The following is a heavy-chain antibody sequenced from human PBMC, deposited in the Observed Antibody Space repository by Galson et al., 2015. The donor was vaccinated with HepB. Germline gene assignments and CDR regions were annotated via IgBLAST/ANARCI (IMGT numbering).Heavy chain of an antibody. Sequence: CAISGDRVSSKTAAWNWLRQSPSGGLEWLGRAYYRSKWYNDYALSVKSRISINPDTSKNQFSLQLNSVTPEDTAVYYCARSTMVREIIRFLYGLDVWGQGTTVTVSS. J-gene: IGHJ6*02. CDR3: ARSTMVREIIRFLYGLDV. CDR2: AYYRSKWYN. CDR1: GDRVSSKTAA. D-gene: IGHD3-10*01. V-gene: IGHV6-1*01.